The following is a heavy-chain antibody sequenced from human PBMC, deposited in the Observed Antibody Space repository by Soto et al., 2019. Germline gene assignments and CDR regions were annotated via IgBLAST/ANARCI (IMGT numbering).Heavy chain of an antibody. V-gene: IGHV3-23*01. Sequence: GGSLRLSCVASGIEFSNYAMSWVLQAPGKGLEWVSISSASGRSRYHADSVKGRFTISRDNSKNTLYLHMTNLRAEDTAVYYCAKDGNWLDVYFDVWGQGTPVTVSS. J-gene: IGHJ4*02. CDR3: AKDGNWLDVYFDV. D-gene: IGHD6-19*01. CDR2: SSASGRSR. CDR1: GIEFSNYA.